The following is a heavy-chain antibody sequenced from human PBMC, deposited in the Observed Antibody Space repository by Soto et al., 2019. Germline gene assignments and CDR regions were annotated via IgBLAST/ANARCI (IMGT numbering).Heavy chain of an antibody. J-gene: IGHJ4*02. D-gene: IGHD3-22*01. CDR3: ASSLRGVDXYDSSGYLYYFDY. V-gene: IGHV1-2*04. Sequence: ASVKVSCKASGYTFTGYSMHWVRQAPGQGLEWMGWINPNSGGTNYAQKFQGWVAMTRDTSISTAYMELSRLRSDDTAVYYCASSLRGVDXYDSSGYLYYFDYWGQG. CDR2: INPNSGGT. CDR1: GYTFTGYS.